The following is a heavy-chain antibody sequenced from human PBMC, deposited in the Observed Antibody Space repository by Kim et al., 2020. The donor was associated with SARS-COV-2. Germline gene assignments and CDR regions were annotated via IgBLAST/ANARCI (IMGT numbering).Heavy chain of an antibody. CDR3: ARDGGGWFDP. D-gene: IGHD2-15*01. CDR1: GFTFSSYA. J-gene: IGHJ5*02. Sequence: GGSLRLSCAVSGFTFSSYAMHWVRQAPGKGLEWVAVISYDGSNKYYADSVKGRFTISRDNSKNTLYLQMNSLRAEDTAVYYCARDGGGWFDPWGQGTLVT. V-gene: IGHV3-30*04. CDR2: ISYDGSNK.